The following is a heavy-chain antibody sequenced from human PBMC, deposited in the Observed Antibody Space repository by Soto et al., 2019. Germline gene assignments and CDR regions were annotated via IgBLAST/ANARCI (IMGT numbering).Heavy chain of an antibody. CDR2: ISYDGSDK. CDR1: GFTFSSYG. D-gene: IGHD2-15*01. CDR3: AREGCGGGSCYSGSYDMDV. Sequence: QVQLVESGGGVVQPGRSLRLSCAASGFTFSSYGMHWVRQAPDKGLEWVAFISYDGSDKSYADSVKGRFTISRDNSKITVYLQMNRLSTEDMAVYYCAREGCGGGSCYSGSYDMDVWGQGTTVTVSS. J-gene: IGHJ6*02. V-gene: IGHV3-30-3*01.